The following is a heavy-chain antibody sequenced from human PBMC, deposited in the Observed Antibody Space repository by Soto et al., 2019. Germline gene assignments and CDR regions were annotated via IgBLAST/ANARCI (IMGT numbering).Heavy chain of an antibody. CDR2: IYWDDDK. Sequence: QITLKESGPTLVKPTQTLTLACTFSGLSLSTTGVGVGWIRQPPGKALEWLALIYWDDDKRYSPSLKSRLTNTKDTSKNQVVLTMTNTDPVDTATYYCVQSRCGGDCLQSYSSHSYYGLDVWGQGTTVTVSS. CDR1: GLSLSTTGVG. D-gene: IGHD2-21*02. J-gene: IGHJ6*02. CDR3: VQSRCGGDCLQSYSSHSYYGLDV. V-gene: IGHV2-5*02.